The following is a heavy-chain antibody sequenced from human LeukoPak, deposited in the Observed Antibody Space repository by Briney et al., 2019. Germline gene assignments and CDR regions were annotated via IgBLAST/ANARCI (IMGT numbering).Heavy chain of an antibody. Sequence: SETLSLTCTVSGGSISSSSYYWGWIRQPPGKGLEWIGSIYYSGSTYYNPSLKSRVTISADTSKNQFSLKLSSVTAADTAVYYCARHKPVYYYDSSGYDYWGQGTLVTVSS. J-gene: IGHJ4*02. CDR2: IYYSGST. V-gene: IGHV4-39*01. CDR1: GGSISSSSYY. D-gene: IGHD3-22*01. CDR3: ARHKPVYYYDSSGYDY.